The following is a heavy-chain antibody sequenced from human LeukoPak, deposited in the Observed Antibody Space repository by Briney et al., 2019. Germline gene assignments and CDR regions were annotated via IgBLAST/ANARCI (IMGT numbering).Heavy chain of an antibody. D-gene: IGHD1-26*01. CDR3: ARVSIVGATPFDY. J-gene: IGHJ4*02. V-gene: IGHV3-74*01. CDR1: GFTFSSYW. CDR2: INSDGSST. Sequence: GGSLRLSCAASGFTFSSYWMHSVRQAPGKGLVWVSRINSDGSSTSYADSVKGRFTISRDNAKDTLYLQMNSLRAEDTAVYYCARVSIVGATPFDYWGQGTLVTVSS.